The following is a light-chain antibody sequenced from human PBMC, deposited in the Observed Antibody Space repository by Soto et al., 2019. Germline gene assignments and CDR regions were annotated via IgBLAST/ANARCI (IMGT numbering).Light chain of an antibody. J-gene: IGKJ3*01. CDR2: GAS. Sequence: ESVLTQSPGTLSLSPGKRVTLSCRASQTVTSSYLGWYQQKPGQAPRLLIYGASSRATGVPDRFSGSGSGTDFTLTISRLEPEDFAVYYCQQYGGSPFTFGPGTKVDIK. CDR3: QQYGGSPFT. V-gene: IGKV3-20*01. CDR1: QTVTSSY.